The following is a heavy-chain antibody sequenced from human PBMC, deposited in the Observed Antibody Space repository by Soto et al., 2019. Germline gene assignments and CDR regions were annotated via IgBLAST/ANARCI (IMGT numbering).Heavy chain of an antibody. CDR1: GGTFSSYA. CDR3: ASTYYYGSGSYSDGMDV. J-gene: IGHJ6*02. D-gene: IGHD3-10*01. Sequence: VQLVQSGAEVKKPGSSVKVSCKASGGTFSSYAISWVRQAPGQGLEWMGGIIPIFGTANYAQKFQGRVTITADESTSTAYMELSSLRSEDTAVYYCASTYYYGSGSYSDGMDVWGQGTTVTVSS. CDR2: IIPIFGTA. V-gene: IGHV1-69*01.